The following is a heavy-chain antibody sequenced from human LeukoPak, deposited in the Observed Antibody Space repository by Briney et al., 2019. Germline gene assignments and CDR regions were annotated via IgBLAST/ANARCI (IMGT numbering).Heavy chain of an antibody. CDR2: MNHQSGNT. CDR3: ARGPNYSNFGSAYYYYMDV. V-gene: IGHV1-8*03. J-gene: IGHJ6*03. D-gene: IGHD4-11*01. CDR1: GYMFTNYD. Sequence: ASVKVSCKASGYMFTNYDINWVRQATGQGREWMGWMNHQSGNTGYAPKFRGRVTITMDTSITTAYMELSSLRSEDTAVYYCARGPNYSNFGSAYYYYMDVWGKGTTVTVSS.